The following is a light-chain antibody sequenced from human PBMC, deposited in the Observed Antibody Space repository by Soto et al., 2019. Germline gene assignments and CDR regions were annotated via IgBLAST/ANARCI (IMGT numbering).Light chain of an antibody. V-gene: IGLV1-40*01. CDR2: GNS. CDR3: QSYDSSLSGSLV. CDR1: RSNIGAGYD. Sequence: QPVLTQPPSVSGALGQRVTISCTGSRSNIGAGYDVHWYQQLPGTAPKLLIYGNSNRPTGVPDRFSGSKSGTSASLAITGLQAEAEADYYCQSYDSSLSGSLVFGGGTKLTVL. J-gene: IGLJ3*02.